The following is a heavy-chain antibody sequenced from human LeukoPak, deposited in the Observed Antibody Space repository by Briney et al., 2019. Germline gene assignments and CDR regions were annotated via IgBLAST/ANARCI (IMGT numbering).Heavy chain of an antibody. CDR3: ASVPYGDYYFDY. CDR1: GFTVSSNY. J-gene: IGHJ4*02. CDR2: IYSGGST. Sequence: PGGSLRLSCAASGFTVSSNYMSWVRQAPGKGLEWVSIIYSGGSTYYADSVKRRFTISRDNSKTTLYLQMNSLRAEDTAVYYWASVPYGDYYFDYWCQGTLVIVSS. V-gene: IGHV3-66*01. D-gene: IGHD4-17*01.